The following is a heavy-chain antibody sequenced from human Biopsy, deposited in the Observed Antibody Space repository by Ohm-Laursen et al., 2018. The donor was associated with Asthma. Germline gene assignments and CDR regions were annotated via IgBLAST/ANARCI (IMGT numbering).Heavy chain of an antibody. D-gene: IGHD5-24*01. CDR2: ISPFTGDT. CDR3: ARHPYNFGGFDY. V-gene: IGHV1-18*04. J-gene: IGHJ4*02. CDR1: GYTFRSYG. Sequence: ASVKVSCKSSGYTFRSYGVSWVRQAPGQGLEWMGWISPFTGDTHFGQRFQGRVTMTTDTSTDTAYMELRSLRSDDTAVYYCARHPYNFGGFDYWGQGSLVLVSS.